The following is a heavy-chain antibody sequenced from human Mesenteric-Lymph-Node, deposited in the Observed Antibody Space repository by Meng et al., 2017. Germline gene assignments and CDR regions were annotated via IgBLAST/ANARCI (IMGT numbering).Heavy chain of an antibody. Sequence: GGSLRLSCAASGFTFNSYAICWVRQAPGKGLVWVSRISGDGSDTNYADSVKGRFTISRDNAKNTVHLQLNSLRAEDTAVYYCVRDGSVYGSGSYYNIEDVGHWGQGTLVTVSS. CDR1: GFTFNSYA. CDR3: VRDGSVYGSGSYYNIEDVGH. V-gene: IGHV3-74*01. CDR2: ISGDGSDT. D-gene: IGHD3-10*01. J-gene: IGHJ4*02.